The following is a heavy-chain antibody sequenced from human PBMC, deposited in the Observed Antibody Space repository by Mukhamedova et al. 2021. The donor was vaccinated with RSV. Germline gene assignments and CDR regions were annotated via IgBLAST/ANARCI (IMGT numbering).Heavy chain of an antibody. V-gene: IGHV3-48*03. J-gene: IGHJ4*02. D-gene: IGHD2-21*02. Sequence: YYAGSVRGRFTMSRDNAKNSLFLQMNSLRVEDTGVYSCARETPHFGVDCIDYWGQGTLVTAS. CDR3: ARETPHFGVDCIDY.